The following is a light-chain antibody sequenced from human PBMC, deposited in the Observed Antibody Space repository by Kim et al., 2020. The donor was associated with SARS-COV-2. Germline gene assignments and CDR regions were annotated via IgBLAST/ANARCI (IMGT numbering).Light chain of an antibody. Sequence: GQSVTIPCPGTSTDIGGYNSVSWFQQHPGKAPTLMLYDVRQRPSGVPDRFSGSKSGNTASLTISGLQAEDEADYYCCSYAGSYTLVFGGGTQLTVL. V-gene: IGLV2-11*01. CDR3: CSYAGSYTLV. J-gene: IGLJ3*02. CDR2: DVR. CDR1: STDIGGYNS.